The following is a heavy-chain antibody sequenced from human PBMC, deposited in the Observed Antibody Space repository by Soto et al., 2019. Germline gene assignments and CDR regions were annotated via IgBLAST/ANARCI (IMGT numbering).Heavy chain of an antibody. Sequence: GGSLRLSCAASGFTFSSYSMNWVRQAPGKGLEWVSSISSSSSYIYYADSVKGRFTISRDNAKNSLYLQMNSLRAEDTAVYYCAREWSGMVAFDIWGQGTMVTVSS. CDR1: GFTFSSYS. D-gene: IGHD3-10*01. CDR3: AREWSGMVAFDI. V-gene: IGHV3-21*01. CDR2: ISSSSSYI. J-gene: IGHJ3*02.